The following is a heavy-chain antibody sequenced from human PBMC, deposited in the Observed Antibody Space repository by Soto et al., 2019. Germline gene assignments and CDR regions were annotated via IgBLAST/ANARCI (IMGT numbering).Heavy chain of an antibody. Sequence: ASVKVSCKASGYTFTIYAMHWVRQAPGQRLEWMGWINAGNGSTKYSQKFQGRVTITRDTSASTAYMELSSLRSEDTAVYYCASESYGGEFDYWGQGTLVTVSS. CDR1: GYTFTIYA. CDR2: INAGNGST. V-gene: IGHV1-3*01. J-gene: IGHJ4*02. CDR3: ASESYGGEFDY. D-gene: IGHD4-17*01.